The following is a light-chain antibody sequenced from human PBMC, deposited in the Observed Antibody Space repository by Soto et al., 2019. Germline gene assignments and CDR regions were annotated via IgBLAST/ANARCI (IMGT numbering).Light chain of an antibody. Sequence: DIPMTQSPSSLSASLGDRVTISCRASQGISTYLAWYQQKPGKAPTLLISDVSRLESGVPSRFSGSGSGTEFTLTISGLQPDDFATYYCQQYNYLHTFGQGTKLEIK. V-gene: IGKV1-5*01. CDR1: QGISTY. CDR3: QQYNYLHT. J-gene: IGKJ2*01. CDR2: DVS.